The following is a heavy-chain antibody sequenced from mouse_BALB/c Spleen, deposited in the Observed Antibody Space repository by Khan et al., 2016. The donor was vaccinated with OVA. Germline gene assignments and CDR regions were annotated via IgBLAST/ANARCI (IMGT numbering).Heavy chain of an antibody. Sequence: QIQLVQSGPELKKPGETVKISCKASGYIFTNHGMNWVKQAPGKGLKWMGWINTYSGEPTYVDDFKGRFAFSLDTSASPAYLQINNLNTEDTATYFCARVGYSGTMDYWGQGTSVTVSS. CDR1: GYIFTNHG. CDR2: INTYSGEP. J-gene: IGHJ4*01. CDR3: ARVGYSGTMDY. V-gene: IGHV9-3-1*01. D-gene: IGHD2-14*01.